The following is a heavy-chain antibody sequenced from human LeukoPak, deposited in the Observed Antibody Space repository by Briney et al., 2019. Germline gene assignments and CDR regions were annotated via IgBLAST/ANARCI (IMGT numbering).Heavy chain of an antibody. CDR2: IYYSGTT. D-gene: IGHD3-10*01. J-gene: IGHJ3*02. CDR3: ARMVRGVIAAFEI. Sequence: SETLSLTCTASGGSISSYYWSWIRQPPGKGLEWIAYIYYSGTTKYNASLKSRVTMSVDTSKNQFSLKLSSVTAADTAVYYCARMVRGVIAAFEIWGQGTMVTVSS. CDR1: GGSISSYY. V-gene: IGHV4-59*01.